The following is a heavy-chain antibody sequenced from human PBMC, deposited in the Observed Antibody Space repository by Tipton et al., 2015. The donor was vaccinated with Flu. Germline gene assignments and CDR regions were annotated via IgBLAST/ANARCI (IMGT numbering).Heavy chain of an antibody. CDR2: VYASGST. Sequence: TLSLTCTVSGGSIRSASYYWSWVRQPVGKGLEWIGRVYASGSTSYNPSLKSRVTISVDTSKNQFSLKLTSVTAADTALYYCARDYGDLNWFDPWGQGTLVTVSS. D-gene: IGHD7-27*01. V-gene: IGHV4-61*02. CDR3: ARDYGDLNWFDP. CDR1: GGSIRSASYY. J-gene: IGHJ5*02.